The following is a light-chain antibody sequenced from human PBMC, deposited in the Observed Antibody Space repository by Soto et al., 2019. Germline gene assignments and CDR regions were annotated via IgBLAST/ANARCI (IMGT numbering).Light chain of an antibody. CDR1: SSNIGAGFD. J-gene: IGLJ1*01. Sequence: QSALTQSPSVSGAPGQRVSISCTGTSSNIGAGFDVHWYQQLPATAPKLLIYGNNNRPSGVPDRFSGSKYGTSASLAITGLQADDEADYYCQSYDTNLSGVSVFGTGTKLTVL. V-gene: IGLV1-40*01. CDR2: GNN. CDR3: QSYDTNLSGVSV.